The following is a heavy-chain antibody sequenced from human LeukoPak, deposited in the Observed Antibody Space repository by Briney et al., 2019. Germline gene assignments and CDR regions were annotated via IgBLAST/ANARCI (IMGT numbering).Heavy chain of an antibody. V-gene: IGHV3-48*01. J-gene: IGHJ4*02. D-gene: IGHD6-13*01. Sequence: GGSLRLSCAASGFTFSRDSMNWVRQAPGKGLEWVAYINGGGSPIYYADSVRGRFTISRDNAKSSLYLQMNSLRAEDTAVYYCAKRYSSSWSGSYYFDYRGQGTLVTVSS. CDR1: GFTFSRDS. CDR2: INGGGSPI. CDR3: AKRYSSSWSGSYYFDY.